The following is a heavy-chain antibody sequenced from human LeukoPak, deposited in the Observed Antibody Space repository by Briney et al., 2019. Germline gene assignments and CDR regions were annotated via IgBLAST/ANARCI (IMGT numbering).Heavy chain of an antibody. Sequence: GGSLRLSCAASGFTFSSYGMHWVRQAPGKGLEWVAVISYDGSNKYYADSVKGRFTISRDSSKNTLYLQMNSLRAEDTAVYYCAKDLSSWSGSYYYYGMDVWGQGTTVTVSS. CDR3: AKDLSSWSGSYYYYGMDV. CDR1: GFTFSSYG. V-gene: IGHV3-30*18. J-gene: IGHJ6*02. CDR2: ISYDGSNK. D-gene: IGHD6-13*01.